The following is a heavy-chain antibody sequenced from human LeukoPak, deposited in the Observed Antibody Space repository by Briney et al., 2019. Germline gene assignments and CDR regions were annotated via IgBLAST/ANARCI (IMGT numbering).Heavy chain of an antibody. J-gene: IGHJ4*02. D-gene: IGHD7-27*01. V-gene: IGHV1-18*01. CDR1: GYTFTSYG. Sequence: WASVKVSFKASGYTFTSYGISWVRQAPGQGLEWMGWISAYNGNTNYAQKLQGRGTMTTDTSTSTAYMELRSLRSDDTAVYYCARVFRLSGVFSLKKYYFDYWGQGTLVTVSS. CDR3: ARVFRLSGVFSLKKYYFDY. CDR2: ISAYNGNT.